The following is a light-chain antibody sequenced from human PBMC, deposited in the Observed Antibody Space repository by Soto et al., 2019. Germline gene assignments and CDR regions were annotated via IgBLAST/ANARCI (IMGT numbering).Light chain of an antibody. V-gene: IGLV2-14*03. CDR3: SSYTSSSTRV. J-gene: IGLJ1*01. CDR2: EVS. Sequence: ALTQPASVSGSPGQSITISCTGTSSDVGAYDYVSWYQQHPDKAPKLMIYEVSNRPSGVSNRFSGSKSVNTATLTISWFQADDEADCYCSSYTSSSTRVFGTGTKVTVL. CDR1: SSDVGAYDY.